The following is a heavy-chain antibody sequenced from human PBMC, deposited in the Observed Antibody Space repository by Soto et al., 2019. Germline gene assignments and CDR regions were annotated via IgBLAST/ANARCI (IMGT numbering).Heavy chain of an antibody. Sequence: KPSETLSLTCTVSGGSISSSSYYWGWIRQPPGKGLEWIGSIYYSGSTYYNPSLKSRVTISVDTSKNQFSLKLSSVTAADTAVYYCARHPGYDILTGYYHPQYYYYGMDVWGQGTTVTVSS. CDR1: GGSISSSSYY. D-gene: IGHD3-9*01. J-gene: IGHJ6*02. V-gene: IGHV4-39*01. CDR3: ARHPGYDILTGYYHPQYYYYGMDV. CDR2: IYYSGST.